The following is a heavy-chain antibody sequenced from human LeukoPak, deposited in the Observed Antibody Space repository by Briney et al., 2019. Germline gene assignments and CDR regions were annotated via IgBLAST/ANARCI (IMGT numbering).Heavy chain of an antibody. D-gene: IGHD5-24*01. CDR3: ARASDPWLQLT. CDR1: GFTFSNYW. V-gene: IGHV3-7*05. Sequence: GGSLRLFCAASGFTFSNYWMIWVRQAPGKGLEWVGNIKQDGSEKRYADSVRGRFSISRDNAQTSLYLQMNSLRAEDTAVYYCARASDPWLQLTWGQGTLVTVSS. CDR2: IKQDGSEK. J-gene: IGHJ5*02.